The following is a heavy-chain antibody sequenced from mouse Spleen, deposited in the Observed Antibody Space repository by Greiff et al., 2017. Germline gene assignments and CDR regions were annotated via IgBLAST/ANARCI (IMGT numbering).Heavy chain of an antibody. V-gene: IGHV1-9*01. J-gene: IGHJ2*01. CDR3: AKRGYGNSYYFDY. D-gene: IGHD2-1*01. CDR1: GYTFSSYW. Sequence: QVQLQQSGAELMKPGASVKISCKATGYTFSSYWIEWVKQRPGHGLEWIGEILPGSGSTNYNEKFKGKATFTADTSSNTAYMQLSSLTSEDSAVYYCAKRGYGNSYYFDYWGQGTTLTVSS. CDR2: ILPGSGST.